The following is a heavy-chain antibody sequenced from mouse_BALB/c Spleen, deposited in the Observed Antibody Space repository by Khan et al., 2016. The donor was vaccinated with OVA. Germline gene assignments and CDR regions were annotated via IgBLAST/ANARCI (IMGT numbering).Heavy chain of an antibody. D-gene: IGHD1-1*01. Sequence: VQLQESGPGLVAPSQSLSITCSVSGFSLITYGVHWVRQSPGKGLEWLGIIWAGGSTNYNSALMSRLSISKDNSKSQVFLKMNRLQTDDTAMYYSAREAAYGSDYGGMDYWGQGTSVTVAS. CDR2: IWAGGST. J-gene: IGHJ4*01. CDR3: AREAAYGSDYGGMDY. V-gene: IGHV2-9*02. CDR1: GFSLITYG.